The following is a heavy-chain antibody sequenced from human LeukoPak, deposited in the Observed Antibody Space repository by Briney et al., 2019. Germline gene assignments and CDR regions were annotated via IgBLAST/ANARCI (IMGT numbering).Heavy chain of an antibody. D-gene: IGHD4-11*01. Sequence: GGSLRLSCAASGFTFSNAWMRWVRQAPGKGLEWVGRIKSKTDGGTTDYAAPVKGRFTISRDDSKNTLYLQMNSLKTEDTAVYYCTTAIDHDYPDDAFDIWGQGTMVTVSS. V-gene: IGHV3-15*01. CDR1: GFTFSNAW. CDR3: TTAIDHDYPDDAFDI. CDR2: IKSKTDGGTT. J-gene: IGHJ3*02.